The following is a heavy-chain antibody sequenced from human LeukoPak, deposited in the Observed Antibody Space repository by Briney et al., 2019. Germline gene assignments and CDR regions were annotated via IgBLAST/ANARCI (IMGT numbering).Heavy chain of an antibody. CDR3: AREVPSYYYDSSGYYFADAFDI. CDR2: INHSGST. J-gene: IGHJ3*02. D-gene: IGHD3-22*01. CDR1: GGSFSGYY. V-gene: IGHV4-34*01. Sequence: SETLSLTCAVYGGSFSGYYWSWIRQPPGKGLEWIGEINHSGSTNYNPSLKSRVTISVDTSKNQFSLKLSSVTAADTAVYYCAREVPSYYYDSSGYYFADAFDIWGQGTMVTVSS.